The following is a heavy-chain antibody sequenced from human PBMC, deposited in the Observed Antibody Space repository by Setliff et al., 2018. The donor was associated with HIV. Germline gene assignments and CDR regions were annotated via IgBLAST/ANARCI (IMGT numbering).Heavy chain of an antibody. CDR1: GFTFSSYA. Sequence: KPGGSLRLSCAASGFTFSSYAMNWVRQAPGKGLEWISSISSSDYMYYADSVKGRFTISRDNAKNSLYLQMSSLRAEDTAVYYCARGVLITKRVTQTGGYYYTDVWGKGTTVTVSS. CDR2: ISSSDYM. CDR3: ARGVLITKRVTQTGGYYYTDV. V-gene: IGHV3-21*01. D-gene: IGHD2-21*02. J-gene: IGHJ6*03.